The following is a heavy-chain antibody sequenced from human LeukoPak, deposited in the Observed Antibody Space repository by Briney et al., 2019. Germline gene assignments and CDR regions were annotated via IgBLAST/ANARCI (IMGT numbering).Heavy chain of an antibody. CDR1: GFTFSSYG. J-gene: IGHJ4*02. D-gene: IGHD4-23*01. CDR3: ARRAGGYSHPYDY. Sequence: GGSLRLSCAASGFTFSSYGIHWVRQAPGKGLEWVAFIRFDGSYKYYADSVKGRFTISRDNAKNSLYLQMNSLRAEDTAVYYCARRAGGYSHPYDYWGQGTLVTVSS. CDR2: IRFDGSYK. V-gene: IGHV3-30*02.